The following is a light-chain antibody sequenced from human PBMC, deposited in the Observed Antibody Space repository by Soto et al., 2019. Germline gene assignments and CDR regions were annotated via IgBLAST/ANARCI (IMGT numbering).Light chain of an antibody. Sequence: EIVMTQSPATLFVSPGERATLSCRASQTVSDDLAWYQQKPGQAPRLLIYGASTRATDIPARFSGGGSGTEFTLTISSLHSEDSAIYYCQLYHDWPPITFGPGTKVNI. V-gene: IGKV3-15*01. CDR1: QTVSDD. J-gene: IGKJ3*01. CDR3: QLYHDWPPIT. CDR2: GAS.